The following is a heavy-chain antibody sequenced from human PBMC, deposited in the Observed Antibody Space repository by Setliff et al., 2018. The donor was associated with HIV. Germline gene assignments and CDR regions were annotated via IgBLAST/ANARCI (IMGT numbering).Heavy chain of an antibody. CDR2: IYATGST. J-gene: IGHJ4*02. CDR3: ARDSGGYNYGFAVGSFDY. CDR1: GGSIDSGSDY. Sequence: PSETLSLTCTVSGGSIDSGSDYWSWIRQPAGKGLEWIGRIYATGSTNYNPSLKSRITISIDTSKSQFSLKLTSVAAADTAVYYCARDSGGYNYGFAVGSFDYWGQGALVTVSS. D-gene: IGHD5-18*01. V-gene: IGHV4-61*02.